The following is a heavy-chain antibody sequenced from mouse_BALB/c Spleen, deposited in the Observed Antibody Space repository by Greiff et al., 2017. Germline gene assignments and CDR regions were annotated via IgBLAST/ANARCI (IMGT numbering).Heavy chain of an antibody. V-gene: IGHV1-5*01. Sequence: EVQRVESGTVLARPGASVKMSCKASGYSFTSYWMHWVKQRPGQGLEWIGAIYPGNSDTSYNQKFKGKAKLTAVTSASTAYMELSSLTNEDSAVYYCTRLKPYYYGSSYGGYAMDYWGQGTSVTVSS. CDR2: IYPGNSDT. CDR1: GYSFTSYW. CDR3: TRLKPYYYGSSYGGYAMDY. J-gene: IGHJ4*01. D-gene: IGHD1-1*01.